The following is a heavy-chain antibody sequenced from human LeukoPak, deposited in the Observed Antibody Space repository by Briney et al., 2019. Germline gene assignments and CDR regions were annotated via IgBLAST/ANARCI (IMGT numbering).Heavy chain of an antibody. CDR1: GGSFSDYY. CDR2: IDHSGST. D-gene: IGHD3-10*01. J-gene: IGHJ4*02. V-gene: IGHV4-34*01. CDR3: ARLRSTYFHGSATVHY. Sequence: PSETLSLTCAVHGGSFSDYYWGWIRQSPGKGLEWIGEIDHSGSTNYNPSLKSRLAISVDTSKNQVSLNLSSVIVADTAVYYCARLRSTYFHGSATVHYWGQGTLVTVSS.